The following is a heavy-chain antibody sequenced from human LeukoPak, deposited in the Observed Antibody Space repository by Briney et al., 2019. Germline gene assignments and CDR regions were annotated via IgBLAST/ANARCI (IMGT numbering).Heavy chain of an antibody. V-gene: IGHV3-23*01. CDR2: ISGSGGST. CDR1: GFTFSSYA. CDR3: AKDHPGYWANSFDY. J-gene: IGHJ4*02. D-gene: IGHD6-13*01. Sequence: GGSLRLSCAASGFTFSSYAMTWVRQAPGKGLEWVSAISGSGGSTYLADSVKRRFTVSRDNSKDTLYLQMNSPSAEATAVYYCAKDHPGYWANSFDYWGQGTLVTVSS.